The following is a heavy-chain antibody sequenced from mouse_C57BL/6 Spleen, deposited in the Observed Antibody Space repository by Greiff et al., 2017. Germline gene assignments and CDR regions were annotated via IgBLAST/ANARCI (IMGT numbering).Heavy chain of an antibody. Sequence: VQLQQPGAELVKPGASVKLSCKASGYTFTSYWMQWVKQRPGQGLEWIGEIDPSDSYTNYNQKFKGKATLTVDTSSSTAYMQLSSLTSEDSAVYYCARYDTTVPYAMDYWGQGTSVTLSS. CDR3: ARYDTTVPYAMDY. CDR2: IDPSDSYT. V-gene: IGHV1-50*01. D-gene: IGHD1-1*01. J-gene: IGHJ4*01. CDR1: GYTFTSYW.